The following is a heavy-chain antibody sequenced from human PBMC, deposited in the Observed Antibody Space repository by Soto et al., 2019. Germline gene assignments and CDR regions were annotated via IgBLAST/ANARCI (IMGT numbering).Heavy chain of an antibody. D-gene: IGHD2-2*01. V-gene: IGHV5-51*01. CDR3: ARSASYCSRTSCHFNY. J-gene: IGHJ4*02. CDR2: IYPADSDT. Sequence: RGQSLKIRGTASGDILPRNWIGWVRQKPGKGLEWMGVIYPADSDTRYSPSFQGQVTISVDKSVSTAYLHWSSLKASDTAMYYCARSASYCSRTSCHFNYWGQGTPVTVSS. CDR1: GDILPRNW.